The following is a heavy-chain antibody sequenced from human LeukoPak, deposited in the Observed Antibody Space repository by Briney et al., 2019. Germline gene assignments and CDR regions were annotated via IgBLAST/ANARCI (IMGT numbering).Heavy chain of an antibody. CDR2: IYYSGST. J-gene: IGHJ5*02. Sequence: SETLSLTCTVSGGSISSSSYYWGWIRQPPGKGLEWIGSIYYSGSTYYNPSLKSRVTISVDTSKNQFSLKLSSVTAADTAVYYCTREANYGGNSRWFDPWGQGTLVIVSS. CDR1: GGSISSSSYY. D-gene: IGHD4-23*01. V-gene: IGHV4-39*07. CDR3: TREANYGGNSRWFDP.